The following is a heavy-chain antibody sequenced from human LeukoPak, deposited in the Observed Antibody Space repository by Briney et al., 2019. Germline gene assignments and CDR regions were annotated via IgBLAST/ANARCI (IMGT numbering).Heavy chain of an antibody. CDR2: IKEDGSGK. CDR1: GFTFSTYW. V-gene: IGHV3-7*01. Sequence: GGSLRLSCAASGFTFSTYWMSWVRQAPGKGLEWVANIKEDGSGKYYVDSVKGRFTISRDNAKKSLYLQMNSLRAEDTAVYYCATHSGYDCGDFDYWGQGTLVTVSS. D-gene: IGHD5-12*01. CDR3: ATHSGYDCGDFDY. J-gene: IGHJ4*02.